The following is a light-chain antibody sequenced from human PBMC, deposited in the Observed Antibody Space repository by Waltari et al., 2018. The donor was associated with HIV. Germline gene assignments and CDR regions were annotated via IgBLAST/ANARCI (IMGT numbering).Light chain of an antibody. CDR2: ENK. V-gene: IGLV6-57*01. J-gene: IGLJ2*01. CDR1: SGNIASSY. CDR3: QSYDNNNVL. Sequence: NFMLTQPHSVSESPGKTVTISCTRSSGNIASSYVHLYQQRAGNSPTAVIYENKQRPSGVPVRFSGSIDSSSNSASLTISGLKTEDEADYYCQSYDNNNVLFGGGTKLTVL.